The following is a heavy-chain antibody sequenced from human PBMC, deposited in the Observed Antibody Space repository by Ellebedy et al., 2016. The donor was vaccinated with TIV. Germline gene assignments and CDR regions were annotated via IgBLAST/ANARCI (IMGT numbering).Heavy chain of an antibody. D-gene: IGHD4-17*01. CDR2: MNANDGDT. V-gene: IGHV1-46*01. J-gene: IGHJ4*02. CDR1: GYTFTSYY. CDR3: ARAAAMTKVSSPSAY. Sequence: AASVKVSCKASGYTFTSYYIHWMRQAPGQGLEWMGIMNANDGDTTYAQKFQGRVTMTRDTSTPTVYMELTSLRLEDTAVYYCARAAAMTKVSSPSAYWGQGALVTVSS.